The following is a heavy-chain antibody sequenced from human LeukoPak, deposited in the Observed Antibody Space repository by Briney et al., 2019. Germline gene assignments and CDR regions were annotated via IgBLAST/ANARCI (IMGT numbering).Heavy chain of an antibody. J-gene: IGHJ4*02. CDR1: GFTFSNYG. Sequence: QTGGSLRLSCAASGFTFSNYGMHWARRPPGKGLEWVAVIWYDGSNEFYADSEKGRFTISRDNSKNMLYLQMNSLRVEDTAVYYCARSPGAPGYYYGSYFDYWGQGMLVTVSS. CDR2: IWYDGSNE. V-gene: IGHV3-33*01. D-gene: IGHD3-16*01. CDR3: ARSPGAPGYYYGSYFDY.